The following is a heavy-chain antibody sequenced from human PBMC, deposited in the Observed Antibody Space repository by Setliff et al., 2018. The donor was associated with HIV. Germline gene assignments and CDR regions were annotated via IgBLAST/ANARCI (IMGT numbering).Heavy chain of an antibody. CDR1: GGTFRGFG. J-gene: IGHJ5*02. V-gene: IGHV1-69*13. D-gene: IGHD1-20*01. CDR2: IIPIFGTP. Sequence: GASVKVSCKASGGTFRGFGISWVVQAPGQGLEWMGQIIPIFGTPRYAQKFQGRVTITADESTRTAYMELSSLRSEDTAVYYCAILSVYWFDPWGQGTPVTVSS. CDR3: AILSVYWFDP.